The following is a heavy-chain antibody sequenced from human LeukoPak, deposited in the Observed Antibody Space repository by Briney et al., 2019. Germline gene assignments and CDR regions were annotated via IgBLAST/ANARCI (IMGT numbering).Heavy chain of an antibody. V-gene: IGHV3-23*01. Sequence: GGSLRLSCGASGFRFSSYAMSWVRQAPGKGLEWVSSIRGSGGSTYYTDSMKGRFAISRDNSKSTLYLQMNSLGTDDTALYYCVKGGQNYDFWRFDYWGQGTLVTASS. CDR3: VKGGQNYDFWRFDY. J-gene: IGHJ4*02. D-gene: IGHD3-3*01. CDR1: GFRFSSYA. CDR2: IRGSGGST.